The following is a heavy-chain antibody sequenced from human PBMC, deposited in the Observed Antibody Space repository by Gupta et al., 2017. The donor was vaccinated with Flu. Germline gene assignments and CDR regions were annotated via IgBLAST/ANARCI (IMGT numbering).Heavy chain of an antibody. CDR3: TKDRSGNPAIDY. CDR1: GLTFSDYA. J-gene: IGHJ4*02. V-gene: IGHV3-23*01. D-gene: IGHD6-13*01. CDR2: IAGAGDRT. Sequence: EVQLLESGGGLVQPGGSLRLSCAVSGLTFSDYAMNWVRQAPGKGLEWVSSIAGAGDRTYYADSVMGRFTISRDNSKNTLYLQMNSLRGDDTASYYCTKDRSGNPAIDYWGQGTLVNVSA.